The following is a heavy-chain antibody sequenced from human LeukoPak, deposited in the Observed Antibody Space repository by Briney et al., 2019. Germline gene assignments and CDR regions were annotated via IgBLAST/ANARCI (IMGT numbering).Heavy chain of an antibody. CDR1: GFTFSSYA. J-gene: IGHJ4*02. Sequence: PGGSLRLSCAASGFTFSSYAMSWVRQAPGKGLEWVSAISGSGGSTYYADSVKGRFTISRDNSKNTLYLQMNSLRAEDTAVYYCAERSHIVVVPAANPDSIDYWGQGTLVTVSS. CDR3: AERSHIVVVPAANPDSIDY. V-gene: IGHV3-23*01. D-gene: IGHD2-2*01. CDR2: ISGSGGST.